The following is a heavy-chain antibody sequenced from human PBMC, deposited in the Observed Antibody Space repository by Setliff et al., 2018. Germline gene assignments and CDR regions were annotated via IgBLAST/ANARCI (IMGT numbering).Heavy chain of an antibody. Sequence: PSETLSLTCTVSGVSTSSGDYYWSWIRQPPGKGLEWIGYIYNSGSTYYNPSLKSRVSISLDTSNNQFSLKVNSVTAADTAVYYCARANGDFVSHSSDYWGQGTLVTVSS. CDR3: ARANGDFVSHSSDY. CDR2: IYNSGST. CDR1: GVSTSSGDYY. D-gene: IGHD4-17*01. V-gene: IGHV4-30-4*08. J-gene: IGHJ4*02.